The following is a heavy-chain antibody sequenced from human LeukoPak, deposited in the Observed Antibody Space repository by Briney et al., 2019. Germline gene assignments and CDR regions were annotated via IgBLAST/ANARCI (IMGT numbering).Heavy chain of an antibody. D-gene: IGHD2-15*01. Sequence: GGSLRLSCSVFGFTFSSYSMHWVRQAPWKGLEHVSAITSNEDSTYYADSVKGRFIISRDNSKNTLYLQMSSLRAEDTAVYYCAGSYRPDYYYYYGMDVWGQGTTVTVSS. J-gene: IGHJ6*02. CDR2: ITSNEDST. CDR1: GFTFSSYS. CDR3: AGSYRPDYYYYYGMDV. V-gene: IGHV3-64D*06.